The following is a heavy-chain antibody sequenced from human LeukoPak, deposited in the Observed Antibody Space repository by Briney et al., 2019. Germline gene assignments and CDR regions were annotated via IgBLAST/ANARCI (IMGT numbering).Heavy chain of an antibody. V-gene: IGHV1-2*02. CDR1: VYTFTGYY. CDR2: INPNSGDT. D-gene: IGHD3-10*01. CDR3: ARDSGSGSYDWFDP. Sequence: ASVKVSCKASVYTFTGYYMHWVRQAPGQGLEWMGWINPNSGDTNYAQNFQGRVTMTRDTSISTAYMELSRLRSDDTAVYYCARDSGSGSYDWFDPWGQGILVTVSS. J-gene: IGHJ5*02.